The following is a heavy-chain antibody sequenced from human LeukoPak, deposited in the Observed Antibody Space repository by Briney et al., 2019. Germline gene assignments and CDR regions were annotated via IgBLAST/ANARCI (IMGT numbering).Heavy chain of an antibody. CDR1: GYSFTSYW. D-gene: IGHD4-11*01. J-gene: IGHJ4*02. CDR2: IYPGDSNT. CDR3: ARPYSNSGSALRGEY. V-gene: IGHV5-51*01. Sequence: GESLKISCKGSGYSFTSYWIGWVRQMPGKGLEWMGIIYPGDSNTKYSPSFQGQVTISVDKSISTAYLQWSSLKASDSAMYYCARPYSNSGSALRGEYWGQGTLLTVSS.